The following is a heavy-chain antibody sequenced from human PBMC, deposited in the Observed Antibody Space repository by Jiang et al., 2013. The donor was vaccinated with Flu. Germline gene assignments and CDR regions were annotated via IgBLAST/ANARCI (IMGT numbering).Heavy chain of an antibody. CDR3: AREGNYYDSSGYSLYYFDY. Sequence: GPGLVKPSETLSLTCTVSGGSISSYYWSWIRQPPGKGLEWIGYIYYSGSTNYNPSLKSRVTISVDTSKNQFSLKLSSVTAADTAVYYCAREGNYYDSSGYSLYYFDYWGQGTLVTVSS. CDR1: GGSISSYY. J-gene: IGHJ4*02. CDR2: IYYSGST. D-gene: IGHD3-22*01. V-gene: IGHV4-59*01.